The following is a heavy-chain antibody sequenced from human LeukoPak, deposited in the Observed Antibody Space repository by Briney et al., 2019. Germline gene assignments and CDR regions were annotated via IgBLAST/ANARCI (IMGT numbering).Heavy chain of an antibody. Sequence: PGGSLRLSRAASGFTFSSYGMHWVRQAPGKGLEWVAVISYDGSNKYYADSVKGRFTISRDNSKNTLYLQMNSLRAEDTAVYYCAKGLWFGEVDAFDIWGQGTMVTVSS. CDR1: GFTFSSYG. CDR2: ISYDGSNK. J-gene: IGHJ3*02. CDR3: AKGLWFGEVDAFDI. D-gene: IGHD3-10*01. V-gene: IGHV3-30*18.